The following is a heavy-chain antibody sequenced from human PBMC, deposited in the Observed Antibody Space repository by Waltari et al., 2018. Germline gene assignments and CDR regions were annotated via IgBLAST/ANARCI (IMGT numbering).Heavy chain of an antibody. J-gene: IGHJ4*02. CDR2: IYSGGST. V-gene: IGHV3-66*01. CDR3: AREIGYRDDY. D-gene: IGHD6-13*01. CDR1: GFTVSSTY. Sequence: EVQLVESGGGLVQPGGSLRRSGAACGFTVSSTYMSWVRQAPGKGVGWVSVIYSGGSTYYADSVRGRFTISRDNSKNTLYLQMNSLRAEDTAVYYCAREIGYRDDYWGQGTLVTVSS.